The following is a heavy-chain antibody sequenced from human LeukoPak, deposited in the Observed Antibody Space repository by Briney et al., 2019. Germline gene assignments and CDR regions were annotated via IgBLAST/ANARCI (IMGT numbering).Heavy chain of an antibody. V-gene: IGHV4-59*01. D-gene: IGHD3-22*01. Sequence: SETLSLTCTVSGGSISSYYWSWIRQPPGKGLEWLGYIYYSGSTYYNPSLESRVTISVDTSKNQFSLKLTPVTAADTAVYYCARDRRAGQSGYWFDPWGQGTLVTVSS. CDR1: GGSISSYY. CDR2: IYYSGST. CDR3: ARDRRAGQSGYWFDP. J-gene: IGHJ5*02.